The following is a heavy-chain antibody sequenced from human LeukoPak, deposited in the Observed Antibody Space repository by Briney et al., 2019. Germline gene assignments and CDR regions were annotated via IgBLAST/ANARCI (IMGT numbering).Heavy chain of an antibody. CDR1: GGSIGSSSW. D-gene: IGHD6-19*01. Sequence: SGTLSLTCAVSGGSIGSSSWGSWVRRPPGKGLEWMGEIYHSGTTNYNPSLKSRVTISVDKLKNQFSLRLSSVTAADTAVYYCARDTTAVTSSAFDSWGQGTLVTVSS. CDR3: ARDTTAVTSSAFDS. CDR2: IYHSGTT. V-gene: IGHV4-4*02. J-gene: IGHJ4*02.